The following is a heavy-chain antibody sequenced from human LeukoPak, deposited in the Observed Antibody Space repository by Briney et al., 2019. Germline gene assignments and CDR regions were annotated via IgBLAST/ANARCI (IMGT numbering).Heavy chain of an antibody. CDR1: GFTFSSYD. V-gene: IGHV3-13*01. Sequence: PGGSLRLSCAASGFTFSSYDMHWVRQVTGTGLEWVSSIGISGDTYYADSVKGRFTISREDAKNSFYLQMNSLRAGDTAVYYCARGKYGYTSGWQIIDYWGQGTLVTVSS. D-gene: IGHD6-19*01. J-gene: IGHJ4*02. CDR3: ARGKYGYTSGWQIIDY. CDR2: IGISGDT.